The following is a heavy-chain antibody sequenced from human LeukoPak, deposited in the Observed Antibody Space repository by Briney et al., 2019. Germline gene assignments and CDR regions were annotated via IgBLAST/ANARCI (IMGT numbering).Heavy chain of an antibody. CDR1: GGSFSSHY. CDR3: ARVAADAFDI. J-gene: IGHJ3*02. CDR2: INHSGST. Sequence: SETLSLTCAASGGSFSSHYWSWIRQTPGKGLEWMGEINHSGSTNYNPSLKSRVTISVDTSKNQFSLQLSSVTAADTAVYYCARVAADAFDIWGQGTMVTVSS. V-gene: IGHV4-34*01.